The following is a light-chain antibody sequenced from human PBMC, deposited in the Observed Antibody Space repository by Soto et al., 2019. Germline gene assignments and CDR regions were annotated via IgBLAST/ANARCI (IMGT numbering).Light chain of an antibody. CDR1: QSVSNN. Sequence: EIVVTQSPATLSVSPGERATLSCRASQSVSNNLAWYQKKPGQAPRLLIYGASTRATGIPARFSGSGSGTEFTLTISSLQSEDFAVYYCQQYNTWWTFGQGTRVEIK. J-gene: IGKJ1*01. V-gene: IGKV3-15*01. CDR3: QQYNTWWT. CDR2: GAS.